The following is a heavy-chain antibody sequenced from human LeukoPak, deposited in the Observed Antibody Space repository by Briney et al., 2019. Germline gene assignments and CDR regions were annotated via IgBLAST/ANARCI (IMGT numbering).Heavy chain of an antibody. Sequence: PGGSLRLSCVVSGLRFRNYGMHWVRQAPGKGLEWVAVIYYDGSNQYYVDSVKGRFTVSRDNAKNTLYLQMDSLRAEDTAVYYCARDRCSGGSCYCFDYWGQGTLVTVSS. CDR3: ARDRCSGGSCYCFDY. CDR1: GLRFRNYG. J-gene: IGHJ4*02. CDR2: IYYDGSNQ. V-gene: IGHV3-30*03. D-gene: IGHD2-15*01.